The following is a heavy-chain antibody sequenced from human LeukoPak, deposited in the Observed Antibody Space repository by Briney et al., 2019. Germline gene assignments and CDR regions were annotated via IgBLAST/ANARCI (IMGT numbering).Heavy chain of an antibody. CDR1: GLTFSASS. V-gene: IGHV3-73*01. J-gene: IGHJ6*02. Sequence: GGSLRLSWAASGLTFSASSLNWVRQASGKGLGWVGRVGSKVDNYATAYAESVKGRFIISREDSKNTAYLQMNSLKTDDTAVYYCSNGHYGLDVWGQGTTVTVSS. CDR3: SNGHYGLDV. CDR2: VGSKVDNYAT.